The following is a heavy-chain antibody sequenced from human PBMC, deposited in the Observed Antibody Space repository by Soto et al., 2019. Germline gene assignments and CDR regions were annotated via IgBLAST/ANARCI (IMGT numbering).Heavy chain of an antibody. CDR2: INPSGGST. CDR3: WRVPSGGRVGMSYFDY. CDR1: GYTFTSYY. J-gene: IGHJ4*02. Sequence: QVQLVQSGAEVKKPGASVKVSCKASGYTFTSYYMHWVRQAPGQGLEWMGIINPSGGSTSYAQKFQGRVTMTRDTSTSTVYMGLRSLRSEDTAVYYCWRVPSGGRVGMSYFDYWGQGSLGTVSS. D-gene: IGHD3-10*01. V-gene: IGHV1-46*01.